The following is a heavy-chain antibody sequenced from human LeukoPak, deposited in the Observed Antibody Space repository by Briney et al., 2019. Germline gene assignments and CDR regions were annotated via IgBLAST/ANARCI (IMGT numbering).Heavy chain of an antibody. Sequence: GGSLRLSCAASGFTFSSYAMNWVRQAPGKGLEWVSGISGSADNTYYADSVRGRFTIFRDNSKNTVYLQMNSLRAEDAAVYYCATLGSSSGWYRVDYWGQGTLVTVSS. CDR1: GFTFSSYA. CDR3: ATLGSSSGWYRVDY. D-gene: IGHD6-19*01. J-gene: IGHJ4*02. V-gene: IGHV3-23*01. CDR2: ISGSADNT.